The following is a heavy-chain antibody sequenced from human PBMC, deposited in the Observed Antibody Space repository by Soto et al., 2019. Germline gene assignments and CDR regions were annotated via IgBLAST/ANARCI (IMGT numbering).Heavy chain of an antibody. CDR3: ARLPGALVAVLYIYPLDGREAMSDVDV. CDR1: GFTFNYYP. D-gene: IGHD6-19*01. Sequence: QMQLVESGGGVVQPGASLRLSCAASGFTFNYYPMHWVRQTPGKRLEWVAVISFDGSKKYYADSVKGRFTISRDNSKNMLYLQLNSLRAEDAAFYYCARLPGALVAVLYIYPLDGREAMSDVDVWGQGTTVSVSS. V-gene: IGHV3-30-3*01. CDR2: ISFDGSKK. J-gene: IGHJ6*02.